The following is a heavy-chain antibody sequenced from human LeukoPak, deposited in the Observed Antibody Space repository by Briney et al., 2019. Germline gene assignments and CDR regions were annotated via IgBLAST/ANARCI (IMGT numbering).Heavy chain of an antibody. V-gene: IGHV4-39*02. CDR1: GASISGSGYY. J-gene: IGHJ4*02. CDR3: AREWDY. Sequence: PSETLSLTCTVSGASISGSGYYWGWIRQPPGKGLEWIGSIYSSGSTYYNASLRSRVTISIETSKNQISLRLNSVTAADTAVYYCAREWDYWGQGTLVTVSS. CDR2: IYSSGST.